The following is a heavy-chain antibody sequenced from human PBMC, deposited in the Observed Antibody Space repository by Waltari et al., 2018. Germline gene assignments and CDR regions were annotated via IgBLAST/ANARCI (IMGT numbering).Heavy chain of an antibody. CDR2: SSHMGGS. V-gene: IGHV4-4*02. CDR3: ARDRGLRGGYDS. Sequence: QVQLQESGPGLVKPSGTLSLTCAVSGGSVSSGSWWSWVRQSPGKGLEWIAESSHMGGSNYNPSLKSRVTISVDESKTQFSLKLTSITAADTAVYYCARDRGLRGGYDSWGQGMLVTVSS. J-gene: IGHJ5*02. D-gene: IGHD5-12*01. CDR1: GGSVSSGSW.